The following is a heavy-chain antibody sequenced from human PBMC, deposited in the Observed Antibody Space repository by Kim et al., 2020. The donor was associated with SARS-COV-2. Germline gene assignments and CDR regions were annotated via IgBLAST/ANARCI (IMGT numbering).Heavy chain of an antibody. D-gene: IGHD1-26*01. CDR3: TRAVGATMIGYGEGAFDY. CDR2: IRSKAYGGTT. Sequence: GGSLRLSCTASGFTFGDYAMSWFRQAPGKGLEWVGFIRSKAYGGTTEYAASVKGRFTISRDDSKSIAYLQMNSLKTEDTAVYYCTRAVGATMIGYGEGAFDYWGQGTLVTVSS. CDR1: GFTFGDYA. V-gene: IGHV3-49*03. J-gene: IGHJ4*02.